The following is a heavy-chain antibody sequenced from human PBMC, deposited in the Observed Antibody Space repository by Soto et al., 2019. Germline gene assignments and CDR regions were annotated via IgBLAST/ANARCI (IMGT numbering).Heavy chain of an antibody. CDR1: GFTFSSYA. D-gene: IGHD3-22*01. Sequence: GGSLRLSCAASGFTFSSYAMHGVRQGPGKGLEWVAVISYDGSNKYYADSLKGRFTISRDNSNNTLFLQMNSLRAEDTAVYYCAKSRYSDSSGDFYDYWSQGTLVTVSS. V-gene: IGHV3-30*18. CDR2: ISYDGSNK. J-gene: IGHJ4*02. CDR3: AKSRYSDSSGDFYDY.